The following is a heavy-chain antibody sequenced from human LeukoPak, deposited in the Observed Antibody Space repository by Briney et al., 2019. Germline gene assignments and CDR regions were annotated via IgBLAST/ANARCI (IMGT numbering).Heavy chain of an antibody. Sequence: SETLSFTCTVSGCSISTYYWIWIGQPPGKGLKGIGYIYYSGRTNYNPSLKSRVTISVDTSKNQFSLKLSSVTAADTAVYYCARSGGYSSSWSLWGQGTLVTVSS. CDR3: ARSGGYSSSWSL. V-gene: IGHV4-59*01. CDR2: IYYSGRT. J-gene: IGHJ4*02. D-gene: IGHD6-13*01. CDR1: GCSISTYY.